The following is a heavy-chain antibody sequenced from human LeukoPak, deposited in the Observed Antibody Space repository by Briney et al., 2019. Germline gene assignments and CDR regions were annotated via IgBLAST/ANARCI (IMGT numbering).Heavy chain of an antibody. J-gene: IGHJ4*02. Sequence: GGSLRLSCAASGFTFSDHYMDWARQAPGKGLEWVGRSRSKADSYTTEYAASVKGRFTISRDDSKNSLYLQMNSLKTDDTAVYYCARAGVTGGSWGYWGQGTLVTVSS. V-gene: IGHV3-72*01. D-gene: IGHD2-15*01. CDR3: ARAGVTGGSWGY. CDR2: SRSKADSYTT. CDR1: GFTFSDHY.